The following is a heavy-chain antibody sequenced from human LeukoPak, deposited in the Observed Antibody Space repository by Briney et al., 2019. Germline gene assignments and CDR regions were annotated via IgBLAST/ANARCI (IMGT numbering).Heavy chain of an antibody. Sequence: GGSLRLSCAASGFTFSSYGMHWVRQAPGKGLEWVAFIRYDGSNKYYADSVKGRFTISRDNSKNTLYLQMNSLRAEDTAVYYCAKPYRGSYAFFFDYWGQGTLVTVSS. CDR3: AKPYRGSYAFFFDY. V-gene: IGHV3-30*02. D-gene: IGHD1-26*01. CDR1: GFTFSSYG. J-gene: IGHJ4*02. CDR2: IRYDGSNK.